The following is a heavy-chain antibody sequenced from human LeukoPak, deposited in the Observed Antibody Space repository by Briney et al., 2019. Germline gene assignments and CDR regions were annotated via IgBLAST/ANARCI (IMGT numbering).Heavy chain of an antibody. CDR3: TRDLGPPIAVAGPFDY. V-gene: IGHV3-49*04. Sequence: SGGSLRLSCTASGFTFGDYAMSWVRQAPGKGLEWVGFIRSKAYGGTTEYAASVKGRFTISRDDSKSIAYLQMNSLKTEDTAVYYCTRDLGPPIAVAGPFDYWGQGTLVTVSS. CDR1: GFTFGDYA. J-gene: IGHJ4*02. D-gene: IGHD6-19*01. CDR2: IRSKAYGGTT.